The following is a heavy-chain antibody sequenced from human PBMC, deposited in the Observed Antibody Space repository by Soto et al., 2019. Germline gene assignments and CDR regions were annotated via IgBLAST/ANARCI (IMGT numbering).Heavy chain of an antibody. Sequence: GESLKISCKGSGYSFRNYYIAWVRQMPGQGLEWMGVVYPGDSESKYSPAFQGQVTMSADKSITTAYLQRSSLKASDTAMYYCARGYCTTTICDPWFDPWGQGTLVTVSS. V-gene: IGHV5-51*01. J-gene: IGHJ5*02. CDR3: ARGYCTTTICDPWFDP. CDR2: VYPGDSES. CDR1: GYSFRNYY. D-gene: IGHD2-2*01.